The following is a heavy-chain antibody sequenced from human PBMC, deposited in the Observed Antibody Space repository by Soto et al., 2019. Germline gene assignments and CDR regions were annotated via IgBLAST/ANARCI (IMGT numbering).Heavy chain of an antibody. Sequence: TSETLSLTCAVSGGSISSGGYSWSWIRQPPGKGLEWIGYIYHSGSTYYNPSLKSRVTISVDRSKNQFSLKLSSVTAADTAVYYCARDHYGDYGYGMDVWGQGTTVTVSS. CDR1: GGSISSGGYS. J-gene: IGHJ6*02. CDR3: ARDHYGDYGYGMDV. CDR2: IYHSGST. V-gene: IGHV4-30-2*01. D-gene: IGHD4-17*01.